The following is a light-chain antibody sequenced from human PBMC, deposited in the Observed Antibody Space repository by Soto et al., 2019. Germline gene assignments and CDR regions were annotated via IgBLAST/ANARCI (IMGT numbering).Light chain of an antibody. CDR1: QSISTY. V-gene: IGKV1-39*01. Sequence: DIQMTQSPSSLSASVGDRVTITCRASQSISTYLTWYQQKPGQAPKLLIYAASSLQSGVPSRFSADGSGTDFTLTISSLQHEDFATYYCQQSSSTPPFTFGPGTKVDIK. CDR3: QQSSSTPPFT. CDR2: AAS. J-gene: IGKJ3*01.